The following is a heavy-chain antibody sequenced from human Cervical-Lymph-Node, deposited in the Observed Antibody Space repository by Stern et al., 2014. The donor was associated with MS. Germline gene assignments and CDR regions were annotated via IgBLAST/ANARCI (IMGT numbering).Heavy chain of an antibody. CDR1: GFSLSHSRMG. Sequence: QVTLKESGPVLVKPTETLTLTCTVSGFSLSHSRMGVNWIRQPPGKALEWLAHIFSNDEKSYSASLRSRLTISKDSSKSQVVLTMTNMDPLDTATYYCARLTYGDYMFDYWGQGTLVTVSS. V-gene: IGHV2-26*01. CDR2: IFSNDEK. CDR3: ARLTYGDYMFDY. D-gene: IGHD4-17*01. J-gene: IGHJ4*02.